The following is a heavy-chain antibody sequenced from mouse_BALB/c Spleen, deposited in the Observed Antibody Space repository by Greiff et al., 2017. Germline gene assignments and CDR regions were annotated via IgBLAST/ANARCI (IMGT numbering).Heavy chain of an antibody. V-gene: IGHV3-8*02. D-gene: IGHD1-1*01. Sequence: EVKLVESGPSLVKPSQTLSLTCSVTGDSITSGYWNWIRKFPGNKLEYMGYISYSGSTYYNPSLKSRISITRDTSKNQYYLQLNSVTTEDTATYYCARYRGGSPWFAYWGQGTLVTVSA. CDR3: ARYRGGSPWFAY. J-gene: IGHJ3*01. CDR1: GDSITSGY. CDR2: ISYSGST.